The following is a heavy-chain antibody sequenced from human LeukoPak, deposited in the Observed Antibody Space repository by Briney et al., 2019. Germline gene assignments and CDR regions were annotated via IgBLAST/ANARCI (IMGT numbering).Heavy chain of an antibody. Sequence: SETLSLTCTVSGGSISSYYWSWIRQPPGKGLEWIEYIYYSGSTNYNPSLKSRVTISVDTSKNQFSLKLSSVTAADTAVYYCARTYDEFYYYYGMDVWGQGTTVTVSS. CDR3: ARTYDEFYYYYGMDV. V-gene: IGHV4-59*01. CDR2: IYYSGST. J-gene: IGHJ6*02. D-gene: IGHD5-12*01. CDR1: GGSISSYY.